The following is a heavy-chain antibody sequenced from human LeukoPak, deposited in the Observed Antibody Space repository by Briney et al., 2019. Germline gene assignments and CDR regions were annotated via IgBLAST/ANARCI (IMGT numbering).Heavy chain of an antibody. Sequence: ASVKVSCKASGYTFTGYYMHWVRQAPGQGLEWMGWINPNSGGTNYAQKFQGRVTMTRDTPISTAYMELSRLRSDDTAVYYCARGGSGRDYYYYYMDVWGKGTTVTVSS. D-gene: IGHD3-10*01. CDR2: INPNSGGT. CDR1: GYTFTGYY. J-gene: IGHJ6*03. V-gene: IGHV1-2*02. CDR3: ARGGSGRDYYYYYMDV.